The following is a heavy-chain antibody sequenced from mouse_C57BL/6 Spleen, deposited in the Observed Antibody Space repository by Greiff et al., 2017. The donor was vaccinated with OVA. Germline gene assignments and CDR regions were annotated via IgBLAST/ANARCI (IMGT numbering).Heavy chain of an antibody. CDR1: GYTFTSYW. CDR3: ARREGVTTRENYAMDY. D-gene: IGHD2-2*01. J-gene: IGHJ4*01. V-gene: IGHV1-52*01. Sequence: QVQLQQPGAELVRPGSSVKLSCKASGYTFTSYWMHWVKQRPIQGLEWIGNIDPSDSETHYNQKFKDKATLTVDKSSSTAYMQLSSLTSEDSAVYYCARREGVTTRENYAMDYWGQGTSVTVSS. CDR2: IDPSDSET.